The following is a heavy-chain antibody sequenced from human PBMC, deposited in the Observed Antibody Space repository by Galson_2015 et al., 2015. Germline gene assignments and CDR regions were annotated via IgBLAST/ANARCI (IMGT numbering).Heavy chain of an antibody. J-gene: IGHJ4*02. Sequence: SLRLSCAASGFTFNSYAMHWDRQAPGKGLEWVAAISYDGSNKYSADSVKGRFTISRDNSKNTLYLQMNTLRVEDMAVYYCAKDLAAIGTRTFDYWGQGSLVTVSS. D-gene: IGHD1-1*01. CDR2: ISYDGSNK. CDR1: GFTFNSYA. CDR3: AKDLAAIGTRTFDY. V-gene: IGHV3-30*18.